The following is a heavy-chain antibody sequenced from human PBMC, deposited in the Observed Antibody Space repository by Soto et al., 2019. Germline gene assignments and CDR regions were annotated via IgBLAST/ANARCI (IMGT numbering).Heavy chain of an antibody. V-gene: IGHV4-34*01. J-gene: IGHJ4*02. CDR3: ARGGQGGIVVFYY. CDR2: INHSGST. Sequence: QVQLQQWGAGLLKPSETLSLTCAVYGGSFSGYYWSWIRQPPGKGLEWIGEINHSGSTNHNPSLKSRVTISVDTSKNQYSLKLRSVTAADTAVYYCARGGQGGIVVFYYWGQGTLVTVSS. D-gene: IGHD3-22*01. CDR1: GGSFSGYY.